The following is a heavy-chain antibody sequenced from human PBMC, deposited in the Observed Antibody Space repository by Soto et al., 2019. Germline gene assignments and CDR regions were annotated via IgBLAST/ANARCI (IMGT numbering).Heavy chain of an antibody. J-gene: IGHJ5*02. CDR3: ARGYGGPIGWFDP. CDR2: IKAGNGNT. V-gene: IGHV1-3*01. CDR1: GYTFTSYA. D-gene: IGHD3-16*01. Sequence: QVQLVQSGAEVKKPGASVKVSCKASGYTFTSYAMHWVRQAPGQRLEWRGWIKAGNGNTKYSQKLQGRVTITMEPPASTAYMELSSLRSEDTAVYYCARGYGGPIGWFDPWGQGTLVTVSS.